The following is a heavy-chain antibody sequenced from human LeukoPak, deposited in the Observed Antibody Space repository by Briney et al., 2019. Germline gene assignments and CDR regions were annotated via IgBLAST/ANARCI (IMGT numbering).Heavy chain of an antibody. D-gene: IGHD6-19*01. CDR2: IFPRDSDT. CDR1: GYSFTTSW. J-gene: IGHJ4*02. V-gene: IGHV5-51*01. Sequence: PGESLKISCKDSGYSFTTSWIGWVRQMPGKGLERMGIIFPRDSDTRYSPSFQGQVTMSADKSISTAYLQWSSLKASDTAMYYCAKVRGSGGFVIDYWGQGTVVTVSS. CDR3: AKVRGSGGFVIDY.